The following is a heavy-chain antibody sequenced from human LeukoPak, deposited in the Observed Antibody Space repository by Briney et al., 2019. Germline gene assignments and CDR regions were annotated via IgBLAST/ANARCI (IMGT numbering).Heavy chain of an antibody. CDR3: ARLRFRGAFDI. V-gene: IGHV3-21*04. CDR1: GFTFSSYS. J-gene: IGHJ3*02. Sequence: GGSLRLSCAASGFTFSSYSMNWVRQAPGKGLEWVSSISSSSSYIYYADSVKGRFTISRDNAKNSLYLQMNSLRAEDTAVYYCARLRFRGAFDIWGQGTMVTVSS. D-gene: IGHD3-3*01. CDR2: ISSSSSYI.